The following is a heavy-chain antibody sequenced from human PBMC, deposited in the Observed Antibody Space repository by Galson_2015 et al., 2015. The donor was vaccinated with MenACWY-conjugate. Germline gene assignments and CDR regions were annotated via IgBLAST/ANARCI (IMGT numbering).Heavy chain of an antibody. CDR3: ARILYQGSGSEFDY. V-gene: IGHV3-7*03. J-gene: IGHJ4*01. Sequence: SLRLSCAASGFTFRSYWMSWVRQAPGKGLERVANIKQDGGEIYYLDSVKGRFTISRDNAKSSLYLHMNSLSAEDTAVYFCARILYQGSGSEFDYWGHGTLVTVSS. CDR1: GFTFRSYW. D-gene: IGHD1-26*01. CDR2: IKQDGGEI.